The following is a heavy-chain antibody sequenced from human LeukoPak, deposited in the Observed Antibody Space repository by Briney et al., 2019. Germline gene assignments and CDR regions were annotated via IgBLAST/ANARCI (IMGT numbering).Heavy chain of an antibody. CDR3: AKVNSPREAAGPNWFDP. J-gene: IGHJ5*02. CDR1: GFPFNSYS. V-gene: IGHV3-21*01. CDR2: ISSSSSYI. Sequence: GSLELSCAASGFPFNSYSMDWVRPAPGKGLGGVSSISSSSSYIYYADSVKGRFTISRDNAKNSLYLQMNSLRAEDTAVYYCAKVNSPREAAGPNWFDPWGQGTLVTVSS. D-gene: IGHD6-13*01.